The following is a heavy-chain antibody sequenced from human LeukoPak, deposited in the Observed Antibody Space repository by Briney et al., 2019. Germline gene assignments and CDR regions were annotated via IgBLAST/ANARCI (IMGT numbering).Heavy chain of an antibody. V-gene: IGHV3-43*02. CDR3: AKDLPQYYDFWSGYYGGFDY. Sequence: GGSLRLSCAASGFTFEDYAMHWVRQGPGKGLEWVSLISGNGNDIYYADSVKGRFTISRDNSKNSLYLQMNSLRTEDTALYYCAKDLPQYYDFWSGYYGGFDYWGQGTLVTVSS. CDR2: ISGNGNDI. D-gene: IGHD3-3*01. CDR1: GFTFEDYA. J-gene: IGHJ4*02.